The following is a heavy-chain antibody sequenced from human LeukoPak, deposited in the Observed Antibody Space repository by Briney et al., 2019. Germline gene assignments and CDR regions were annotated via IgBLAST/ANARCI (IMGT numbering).Heavy chain of an antibody. CDR3: ARHAYSGGYQHDY. CDR1: GGSISSYY. V-gene: IGHV4-59*08. CDR2: IYYTGRT. J-gene: IGHJ4*02. D-gene: IGHD1-26*01. Sequence: AETLSLTCTVSGGSISSYYWSWIRQPPGKGLEWIGYIYYTGRTNYNPSLKSRVTMSVDTSKNQFSLKLSSVTAADTAVYYCARHAYSGGYQHDYWGEGTRVSLSS.